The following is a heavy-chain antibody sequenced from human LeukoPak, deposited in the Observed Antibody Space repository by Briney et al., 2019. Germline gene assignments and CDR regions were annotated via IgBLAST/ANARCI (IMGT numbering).Heavy chain of an antibody. CDR1: GFTFSSYA. V-gene: IGHV3-23*01. D-gene: IGHD2-15*01. Sequence: GGSLRLSCAASGFTFSSYAMSRVRQAPGKGLEWVSAISGSGGSTYYADSVKGRFTISRDNSKNTLYLQMNSLRAEDTAVYYCAKGCSGGSCYLGAFDIWGQGTMVTVSS. CDR2: ISGSGGST. CDR3: AKGCSGGSCYLGAFDI. J-gene: IGHJ3*02.